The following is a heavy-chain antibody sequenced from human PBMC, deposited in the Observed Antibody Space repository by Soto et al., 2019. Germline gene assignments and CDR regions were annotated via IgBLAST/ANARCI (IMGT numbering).Heavy chain of an antibody. CDR2: MSPGSGNA. V-gene: IGHV1-8*01. CDR1: GYTFTDYD. Sequence: QVQVVQSRAEVKKPGASVKVSCKTSGYTFTDYDINWVRQAPGQGLEYMGWMSPGSGNAGYAKQFQGRVTMTSDTSISTAYMELSSLRSEDTAVYYCEVTTGYWGQGTLVTVSS. D-gene: IGHD2-21*02. CDR3: EVTTGY. J-gene: IGHJ4*02.